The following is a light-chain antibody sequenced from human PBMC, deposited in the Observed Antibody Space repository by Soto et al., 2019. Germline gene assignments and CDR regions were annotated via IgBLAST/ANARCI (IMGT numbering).Light chain of an antibody. J-gene: IGKJ1*01. Sequence: DIQMTQSPSSLSSSVGDRVTITCRASQSISNYLNWYQQKPGKAPKLLIYLATTLQSGVPSRFSGSGSGTAFTLTIRSLQPEDFAPYYCLQTYTSPRTFGQGTKVEIK. CDR3: LQTYTSPRT. CDR2: LAT. CDR1: QSISNY. V-gene: IGKV1-39*01.